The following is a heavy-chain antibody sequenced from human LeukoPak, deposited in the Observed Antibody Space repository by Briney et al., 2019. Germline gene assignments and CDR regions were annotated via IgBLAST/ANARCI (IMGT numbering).Heavy chain of an antibody. Sequence: ASVTVSCEASGYTFTNFGISWVRQAPGEGLEWMGWISPYNGNTDYAQKLQGRVTMTTDTSTSTVYIELRSLGFDDTAVYYCARDSEWEKNPDYFDYWGQGTLVTVSS. V-gene: IGHV1-18*01. D-gene: IGHD1-26*01. CDR1: GYTFTNFG. J-gene: IGHJ4*02. CDR2: ISPYNGNT. CDR3: ARDSEWEKNPDYFDY.